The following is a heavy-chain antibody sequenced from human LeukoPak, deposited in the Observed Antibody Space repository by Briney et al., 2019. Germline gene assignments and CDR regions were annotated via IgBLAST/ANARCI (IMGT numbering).Heavy chain of an antibody. Sequence: GGSLRLSCAASGFTFSSYSINWVRQAPGKGLEWVSCVSSTSSFICYADSVKGRFTISRDNAKNSLYLQMNSPRAEDTAVYYCARGSGSYPNWGQGTLVTVSS. CDR3: ARGSGSYPN. CDR2: VSSTSSFI. J-gene: IGHJ4*02. D-gene: IGHD1-26*01. CDR1: GFTFSSYS. V-gene: IGHV3-21*01.